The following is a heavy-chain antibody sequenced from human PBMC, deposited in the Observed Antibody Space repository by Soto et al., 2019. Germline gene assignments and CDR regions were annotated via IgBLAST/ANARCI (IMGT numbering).Heavy chain of an antibody. CDR1: GGTFSSYA. V-gene: IGHV1-69*01. J-gene: IGHJ3*02. CDR2: IIPIFGTA. Sequence: QVQLVQSGAEVKKPGSSVKVSCKASGGTFSSYAISWVRQAPGQGLEWMGGIIPIFGTANYAHKFQGRVTITADESTSTAYMELSSLRSEDTAVYYCARDRNPDYDYVWGSYRVDAFDIWGQGTMVTVSS. CDR3: ARDRNPDYDYVWGSYRVDAFDI. D-gene: IGHD3-16*02.